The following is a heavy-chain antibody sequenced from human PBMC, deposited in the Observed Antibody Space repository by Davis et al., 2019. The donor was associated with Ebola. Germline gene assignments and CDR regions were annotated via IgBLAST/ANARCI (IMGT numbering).Heavy chain of an antibody. Sequence: SLKISCATSGFTFTYSGIHWVRQAPGKGLEWVAVISFDGSDTYYADSVKGRFTISRDNSKTTVDLQMNSLRPEDTALYYCAKDARGGYYYADFWGQGTLVTVSS. V-gene: IGHV3-30*18. CDR1: GFTFTYSG. D-gene: IGHD3-22*01. CDR3: AKDARGGYYYADF. J-gene: IGHJ4*02. CDR2: ISFDGSDT.